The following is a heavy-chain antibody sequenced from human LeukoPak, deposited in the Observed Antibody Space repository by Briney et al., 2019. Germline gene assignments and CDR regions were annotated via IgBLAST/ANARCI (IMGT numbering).Heavy chain of an antibody. J-gene: IGHJ4*02. D-gene: IGHD2-2*02. CDR1: GFTFSSYS. Sequence: GGSLRLSCAASGFTFSSYSMNWVRQAPGKGLEWVSSISSSSSYIYYADSVKGRFTISRDNAKNSLYLQMNSLGAEDTAVYYCARGGGCSSTSCYTDFDYWGQGTLVTVSS. CDR3: ARGGGCSSTSCYTDFDY. V-gene: IGHV3-21*01. CDR2: ISSSSSYI.